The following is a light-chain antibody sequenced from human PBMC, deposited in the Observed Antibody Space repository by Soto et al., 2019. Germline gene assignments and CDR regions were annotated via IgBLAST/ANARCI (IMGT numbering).Light chain of an antibody. V-gene: IGLV1-44*01. CDR1: SSNVGSNS. Sequence: QSVLTQPPSASGAPGQRVIVSCSGGSSNVGSNSVNWYQQLPGSAPKLLIFSNNQRPSGVPDRLSGSKSGTSASLAIGVLQSDDEADYYCAAWDDSLSAYVFGTGTKLTVL. CDR2: SNN. CDR3: AAWDDSLSAYV. J-gene: IGLJ1*01.